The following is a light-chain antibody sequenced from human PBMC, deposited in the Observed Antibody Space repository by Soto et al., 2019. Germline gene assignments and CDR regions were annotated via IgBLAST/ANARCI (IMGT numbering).Light chain of an antibody. CDR1: SSNIGARYE. Sequence: QSVLTQPPSVSGAPGQRVTVSCTGSSSNIGARYEVHWYQQLPGTAPKLLIYGNSNRPSGVPDRFSGSKSGTSASLAITGLQAEDEADYYCQSYASSLSGYVFGTGTKVTVL. CDR2: GNS. CDR3: QSYASSLSGYV. J-gene: IGLJ1*01. V-gene: IGLV1-40*01.